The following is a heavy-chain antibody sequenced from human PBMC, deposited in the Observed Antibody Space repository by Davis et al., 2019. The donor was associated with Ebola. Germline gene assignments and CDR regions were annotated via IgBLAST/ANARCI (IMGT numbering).Heavy chain of an antibody. CDR3: ARRWEVTAPFDY. Sequence: SVKVSCKASGGTFSSYAISWVRQAPGQGLDWMGGIIPVFGIPKYAQKFQGRVTITADESTSTAYMELSSLRSEDTAVYYCARRWEVTAPFDYWGQGTLVTVSS. J-gene: IGHJ4*02. CDR1: GGTFSSYA. V-gene: IGHV1-69*13. CDR2: IIPVFGIP. D-gene: IGHD1-26*01.